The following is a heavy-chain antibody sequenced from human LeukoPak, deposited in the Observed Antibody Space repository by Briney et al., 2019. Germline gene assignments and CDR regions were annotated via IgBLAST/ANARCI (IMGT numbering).Heavy chain of an antibody. V-gene: IGHV4-59*01. CDR3: ARGYYDYIWGSSPFDP. CDR1: GGSISSYY. D-gene: IGHD3-16*01. CDR2: FYYSGST. J-gene: IGHJ5*02. Sequence: SETLSLTCTVSGGSISSYYWSWIRQPPGKGLEWIGDFYYSGSTNYNPSLKSRVTISVDTSKNQFSLKLSSVTAADTAVYYCARGYYDYIWGSSPFDPWGQGTLVTVSS.